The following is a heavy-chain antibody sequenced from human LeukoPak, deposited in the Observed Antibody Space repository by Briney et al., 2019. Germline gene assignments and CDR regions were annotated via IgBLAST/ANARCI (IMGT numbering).Heavy chain of an antibody. Sequence: PETLSLTCTVSGVSISPYYWSWIRQPPRKGLEWLAYIYYSGTTKYNPSLMSRVTISVDTSKSQFSLKLDSVTAADTAVYYCARHGGSHFLYWGQGILVTVSS. CDR2: IYYSGTT. CDR3: ARHGGSHFLY. CDR1: GVSISPYY. V-gene: IGHV4-59*08. D-gene: IGHD3-16*01. J-gene: IGHJ4*02.